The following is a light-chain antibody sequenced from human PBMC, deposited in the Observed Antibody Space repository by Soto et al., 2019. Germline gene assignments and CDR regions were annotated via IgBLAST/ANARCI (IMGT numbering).Light chain of an antibody. Sequence: QSVLTQPASGSGSPGQSITLSCTGTSSDVGGYNYVSWYQQHPGKAPKLMIYDVSDRPSGVSNRFSGSKSGNTASLTISELQAEDEADYFCSSYTSSSTPFVFGTGTKVTVL. CDR2: DVS. CDR3: SSYTSSSTPFV. V-gene: IGLV2-14*03. J-gene: IGLJ1*01. CDR1: SSDVGGYNY.